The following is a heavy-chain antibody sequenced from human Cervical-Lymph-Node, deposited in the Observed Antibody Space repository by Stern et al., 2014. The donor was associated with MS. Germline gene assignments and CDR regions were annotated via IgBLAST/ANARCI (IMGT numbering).Heavy chain of an antibody. J-gene: IGHJ6*02. CDR3: ARPPPRRKWDDPNYGMDV. D-gene: IGHD1-1*01. CDR1: GYTFTNNW. Sequence: VQLVESGAEVKKPGESLKISCKGSGYTFTNNWIAWVRQMPGKGLEWMGIIYPDDSDIRYSPSLQGQVTISADKPLSTAYLPWSSLKAADSAVYYCARPPPRRKWDDPNYGMDVWGQGTTVTVSS. V-gene: IGHV5-51*04. CDR2: IYPDDSDI.